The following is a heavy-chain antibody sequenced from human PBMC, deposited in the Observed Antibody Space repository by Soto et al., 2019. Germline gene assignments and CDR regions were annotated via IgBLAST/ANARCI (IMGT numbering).Heavy chain of an antibody. V-gene: IGHV3-43*01. Sequence: PGGSRSLSCAASGFPFDDYTMHWVRQAPGKGLEWVSLISWDDGSTYSADSVKGRFTTSRDNSKNSLYLQMNSLRTEDTALYFCAKERYWFGELYSYGMDVWGQGTTVTVSS. CDR2: ISWDDGST. J-gene: IGHJ6*02. D-gene: IGHD3-10*01. CDR3: AKERYWFGELYSYGMDV. CDR1: GFPFDDYT.